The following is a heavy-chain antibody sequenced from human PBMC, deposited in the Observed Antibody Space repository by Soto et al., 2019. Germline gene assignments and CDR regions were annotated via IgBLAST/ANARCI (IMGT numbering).Heavy chain of an antibody. CDR1: GFTFNNYA. Sequence: EVQVLQSGGGLLQPGASLRLSCAASGFTFNNYAMSWVRQAPGKGLEWVSTVSGGGPNTYYADSVKGRFTVSRDNSKNTVYLQMSSLRADDTAIYYCAKSNLYCSGSSCYVFDYWGQGTLVTVSS. D-gene: IGHD2-2*01. J-gene: IGHJ4*02. CDR3: AKSNLYCSGSSCYVFDY. V-gene: IGHV3-23*01. CDR2: VSGGGPNT.